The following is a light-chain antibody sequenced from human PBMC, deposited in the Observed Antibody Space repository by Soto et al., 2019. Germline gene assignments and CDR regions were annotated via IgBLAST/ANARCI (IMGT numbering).Light chain of an antibody. V-gene: IGKV3-11*01. CDR2: DAS. CDR3: QQRSNWPWT. Sequence: EIVLTQSPATLSLSPGERATLSCRASQSVSSYLAWYQQKPGQAPRLLIYDASNRATGIPARFSGSGSGTDFTLTISSLEPEYFAVYYCQQRSNWPWTLGQGTKVEIK. J-gene: IGKJ1*01. CDR1: QSVSSY.